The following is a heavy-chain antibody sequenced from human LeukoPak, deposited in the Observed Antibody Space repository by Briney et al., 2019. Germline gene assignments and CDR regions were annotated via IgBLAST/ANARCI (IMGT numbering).Heavy chain of an antibody. CDR1: GFTFSSYS. CDR2: IRTSSSYI. CDR3: ARCLEGGDILTGSGY. J-gene: IGHJ4*02. D-gene: IGHD3-9*01. Sequence: KPGGSLRLSCAASGFTFSSYSMNWVRRAPGKGLEWVSSIRTSSSYIYYADSVKGRFTISRDNTKNSLYLQMNSLRAEDTAVYYCARCLEGGDILTGSGYWGQGTLVTVSS. V-gene: IGHV3-21*01.